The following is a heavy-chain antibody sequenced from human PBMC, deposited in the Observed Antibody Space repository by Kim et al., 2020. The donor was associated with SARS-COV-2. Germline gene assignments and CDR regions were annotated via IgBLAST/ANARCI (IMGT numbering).Heavy chain of an antibody. CDR2: ISYDGSNK. CDR1: GFTFSSYA. D-gene: IGHD2-21*02. V-gene: IGHV3-30*04. CDR3: ARDPHLPTYCGGDCHPWRYYYYGMDV. J-gene: IGHJ6*02. Sequence: GGSLRLSCAASGFTFSSYAMHWVRQAPGKGLEWVAVISYDGSNKYYADSVKGRFTISRDNSKNTLYLQMNSLRAEDTAVYYCARDPHLPTYCGGDCHPWRYYYYGMDVWGQGTTVTVSS.